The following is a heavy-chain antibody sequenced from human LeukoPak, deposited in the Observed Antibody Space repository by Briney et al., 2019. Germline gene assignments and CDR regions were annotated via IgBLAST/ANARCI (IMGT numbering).Heavy chain of an antibody. V-gene: IGHV3-30-3*01. CDR2: ISYDGSNK. D-gene: IGHD3-22*01. CDR1: GFTFSSYA. J-gene: IGHJ3*02. Sequence: GGSLRLSCAASGFTFSSYAMHRVRQAPGKGLEWVAVISYDGSNKYYADSVKGRFTISRDNSKNTLYLQMNSLRAEDTAVYYCARDRDYYDSSPDAFDIWGQGTMVTVSS. CDR3: ARDRDYYDSSPDAFDI.